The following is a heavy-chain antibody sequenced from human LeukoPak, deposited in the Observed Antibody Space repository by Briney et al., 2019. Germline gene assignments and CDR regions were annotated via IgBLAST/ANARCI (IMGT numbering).Heavy chain of an antibody. J-gene: IGHJ3*02. V-gene: IGHV4-59*01. Sequence: SETLSLTCTVSGGSMNSYYWSWIRQPPGKGLEWIAYMYYTGSTNYNPSLRSRVTISVDTSKNQFSLKLSSAAAADTAVYYCARVKGSGSYFAFDIWGQGTMVTVSS. CDR2: MYYTGST. CDR3: ARVKGSGSYFAFDI. CDR1: GGSMNSYY. D-gene: IGHD3-10*01.